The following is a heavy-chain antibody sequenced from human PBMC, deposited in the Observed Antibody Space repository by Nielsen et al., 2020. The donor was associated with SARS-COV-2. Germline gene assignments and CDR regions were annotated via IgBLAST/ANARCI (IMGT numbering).Heavy chain of an antibody. V-gene: IGHV3-23*01. Sequence: GESLKISCAASGFTFSSYAMSWVRQAPGKELEWVSAISGSGGSTYYADSVKGRFTISRDNSKNTLYLQMNSLRAEDTAVYYCAKDLDCTNGVCYVLYAFDIWGQGTMVTVSS. D-gene: IGHD2-8*01. CDR2: ISGSGGST. J-gene: IGHJ3*02. CDR1: GFTFSSYA. CDR3: AKDLDCTNGVCYVLYAFDI.